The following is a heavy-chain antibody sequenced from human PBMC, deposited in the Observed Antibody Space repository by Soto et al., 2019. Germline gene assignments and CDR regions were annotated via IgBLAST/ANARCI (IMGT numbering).Heavy chain of an antibody. Sequence: GGSLRLSCAASGFTFSSYSMNWVRQAPGKGLEWVSYISSSSSTIYYADSVKGRFTISRDNAKNSLYLQMNSLRAEDTAVYYCARAHYDILTGYYIPDDYWGQGTLVTVSS. V-gene: IGHV3-48*01. CDR2: ISSSSSTI. CDR1: GFTFSSYS. D-gene: IGHD3-9*01. CDR3: ARAHYDILTGYYIPDDY. J-gene: IGHJ4*02.